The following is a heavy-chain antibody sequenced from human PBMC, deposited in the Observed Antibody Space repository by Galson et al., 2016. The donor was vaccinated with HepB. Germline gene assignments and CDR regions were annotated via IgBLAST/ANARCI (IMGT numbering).Heavy chain of an antibody. D-gene: IGHD2-15*01. CDR1: GGSITSSSYY. CDR2: FYYGGRT. Sequence: SETLSLTCTVSGGSITSSSYYWGWIRQPPGKGLEWIGVFYYGGRTFYNPSLKSRVTIFEDPSKNQFSLNLNSVTAADTSVYYCAKAVRLDLFDVWGQGTMVTVSS. J-gene: IGHJ3*01. CDR3: AKAVRLDLFDV. V-gene: IGHV4-39*01.